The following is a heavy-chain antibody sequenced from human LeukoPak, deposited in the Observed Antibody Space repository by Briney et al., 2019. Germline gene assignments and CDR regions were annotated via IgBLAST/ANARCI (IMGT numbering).Heavy chain of an antibody. J-gene: IGHJ4*02. D-gene: IGHD6-19*01. V-gene: IGHV3-30*18. CDR2: ISYDGSNK. CDR1: GFTFSSYG. CDR3: AKEQAGGWYY. Sequence: GGSLRLSCAASGFTFSSYGMHWVRQAPGKGLEWVAVISYDGSNKYYADSVKGRFTISRDNSKNTLYLQMNSLRAEDTALYYCAKEQAGGWYYWGQGTLVTVSS.